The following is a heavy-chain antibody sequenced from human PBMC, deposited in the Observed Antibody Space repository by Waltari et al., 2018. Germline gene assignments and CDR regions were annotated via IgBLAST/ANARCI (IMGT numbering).Heavy chain of an antibody. Sequence: QVQVVESGGGVVQPGRSLRLSCAASGFSFSGYTMNWIRHTPGKGLEWVTYISYDGSNRYYAESVKGRFTISRDNSKNTLFLQMDSLRTEDTALYYCARISTWRATISPFDYWGQGTQVTVSS. CDR2: ISYDGSNR. CDR1: GFSFSGYT. D-gene: IGHD3-3*01. CDR3: ARISTWRATISPFDY. V-gene: IGHV3-30-3*01. J-gene: IGHJ4*02.